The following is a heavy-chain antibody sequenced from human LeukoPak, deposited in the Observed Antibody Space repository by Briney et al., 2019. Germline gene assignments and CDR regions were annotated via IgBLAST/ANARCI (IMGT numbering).Heavy chain of an antibody. J-gene: IGHJ1*01. CDR1: GFTFSSYG. CDR3: AKQHSSDWNGLAEYLQH. V-gene: IGHV3-23*01. Sequence: GGSLRLSCAASGFTFSSYGMSWVRQAPGKGLEWVSGISSSGGSTYYADSVKGRFTISRDNSKNTLYLQMNSLRAEDTAVYYCAKQHSSDWNGLAEYLQHWGQGTLVTVSS. CDR2: ISSSGGST. D-gene: IGHD6-19*01.